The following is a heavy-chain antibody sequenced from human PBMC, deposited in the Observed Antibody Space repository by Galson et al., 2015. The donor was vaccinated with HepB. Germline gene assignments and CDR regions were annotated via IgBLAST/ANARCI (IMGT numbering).Heavy chain of an antibody. CDR2: IIPIFGTA. V-gene: IGHV1-69*13. D-gene: IGHD4-17*01. CDR1: GGTFSSYA. J-gene: IGHJ4*02. Sequence: SVKVSCKASGGTFSSYAISWVRQAPGQGLEWMGGIIPIFGTANYAQKFQGRVTITADESTSTAYMELSSLRSEDTAVYYCARVSEEYGDPGFLDYWGQGTLVTVSS. CDR3: ARVSEEYGDPGFLDY.